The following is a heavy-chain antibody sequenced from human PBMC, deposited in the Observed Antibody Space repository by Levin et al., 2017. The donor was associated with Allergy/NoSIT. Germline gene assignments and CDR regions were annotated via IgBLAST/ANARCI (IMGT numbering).Heavy chain of an antibody. D-gene: IGHD6-19*01. CDR3: AKAFDSGCYGGAVY. Sequence: PGGSLRLSCAASGFTFSDSGMHWVRQAPGKGLEWVAVISYDGNNKYYADSVKGRFTISRDNSKNALYLQLNSLRADDTAVYYCAKAFDSGCYGGAVYWGQGILVTVSS. CDR1: GFTFSDSG. V-gene: IGHV3-30*18. J-gene: IGHJ4*02. CDR2: ISYDGNNK.